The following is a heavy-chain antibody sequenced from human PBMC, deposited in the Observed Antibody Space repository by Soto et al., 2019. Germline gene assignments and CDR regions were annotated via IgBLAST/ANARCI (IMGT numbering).Heavy chain of an antibody. CDR1: GGSISSGGYS. CDR3: ARSEVTGEYRMAV. D-gene: IGHD1-1*01. CDR2: IYHSGST. J-gene: IGHJ6*02. Sequence: SETLSLTCAVSGGSISSGGYSWRWIRKPPGKGREWIGYIYHSGSTYYTPSLKSRVTITVESSKNKFSLKMSSVTAADTTVYYCARSEVTGEYRMAVGGQGTTVTVSS. V-gene: IGHV4-30-2*01.